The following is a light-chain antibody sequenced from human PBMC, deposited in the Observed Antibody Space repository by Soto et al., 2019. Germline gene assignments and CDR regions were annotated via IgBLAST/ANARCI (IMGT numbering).Light chain of an antibody. Sequence: DIVMIQPPDSLSVSLGERATINCKCSQSVLSSSNNKNYLAWYQQKPGQPPKVVIYWASTRGSGVPDRFSGSGSGTDFTLTISSLQAEDVAVYYCQHYYSSPLTFGGGTKVDIK. CDR1: QSVLSSSNNKNY. CDR2: WAS. J-gene: IGKJ4*01. CDR3: QHYYSSPLT. V-gene: IGKV4-1*01.